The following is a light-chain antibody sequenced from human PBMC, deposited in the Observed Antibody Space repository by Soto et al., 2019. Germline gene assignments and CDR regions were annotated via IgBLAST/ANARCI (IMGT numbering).Light chain of an antibody. Sequence: QSALTQPPSASGSPGQSVTISCTGASSDDGGYNFVSWYQHHPGKAPRLMIYDVTQRPSGVPDRFSGSKSGNTASLTVSGLQVDDEAYYYCSSYAGSSIPVTFGGGTKVTVL. CDR3: SSYAGSSIPVT. CDR1: SSDDGGYNF. V-gene: IGLV2-8*01. J-gene: IGLJ3*02. CDR2: DVT.